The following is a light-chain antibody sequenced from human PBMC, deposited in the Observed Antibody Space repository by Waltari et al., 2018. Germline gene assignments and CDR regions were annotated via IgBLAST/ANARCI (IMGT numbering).Light chain of an antibody. Sequence: EIVLTQSPGTLSLSPGERATLSCRASQSVSSSYLAWYQQKPGQAPRPLIYGASSRFTGIPDRFSGSGSGTDFTLTISRLEPEDFAVYYCQQYGSSPWTFGQGTKVEIK. V-gene: IGKV3-20*01. J-gene: IGKJ1*01. CDR3: QQYGSSPWT. CDR1: QSVSSSY. CDR2: GAS.